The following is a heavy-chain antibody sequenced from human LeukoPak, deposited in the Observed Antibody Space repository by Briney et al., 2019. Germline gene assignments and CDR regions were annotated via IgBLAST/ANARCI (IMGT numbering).Heavy chain of an antibody. J-gene: IGHJ4*02. V-gene: IGHV1-8*02. CDR3: ARALRVGRYSADY. D-gene: IGHD2-15*01. CDR2: MSPNSGNT. Sequence: ASVKVSCKASGGTFSSYAINWVRQATGQGLEWMGWMSPNSGNTGSAQRFQGRVTMTRNTSISTAYMELSSLRSEDTAVYYCARALRVGRYSADYWGQGTLVTVSS. CDR1: GGTFSSYA.